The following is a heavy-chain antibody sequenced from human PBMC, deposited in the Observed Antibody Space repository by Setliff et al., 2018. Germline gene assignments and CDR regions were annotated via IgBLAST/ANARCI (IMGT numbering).Heavy chain of an antibody. CDR1: GGTFSSYD. CDR3: AKVKTYYYDSSTLDY. D-gene: IGHD3-22*01. Sequence: ASVKVSCKASGGTFSSYDINWVRQATGQGLEWMGWMNPNSGNTGYAQKFQGRVTITRNTSISTAYMELNSLRAEDTAVYYCAKVKTYYYDSSTLDYWGQGTLVTVS. CDR2: MNPNSGNT. V-gene: IGHV1-8*03. J-gene: IGHJ4*02.